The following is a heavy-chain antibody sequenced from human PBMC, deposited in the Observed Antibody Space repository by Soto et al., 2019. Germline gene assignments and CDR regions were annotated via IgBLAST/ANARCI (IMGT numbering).Heavy chain of an antibody. CDR3: ARDGVGATTFFGYLDY. D-gene: IGHD1-26*01. Sequence: GGSLRLSCAASGFTFSNFAMSWVRQTPGKGLESVAYISGSGDTAYYIDSVKGRFTISRDNSKNTLFLQMNSLRAEDTAVYYCARDGVGATTFFGYLDYWGQGALVTVSS. V-gene: IGHV3-23*01. CDR1: GFTFSNFA. J-gene: IGHJ4*02. CDR2: ISGSGDTA.